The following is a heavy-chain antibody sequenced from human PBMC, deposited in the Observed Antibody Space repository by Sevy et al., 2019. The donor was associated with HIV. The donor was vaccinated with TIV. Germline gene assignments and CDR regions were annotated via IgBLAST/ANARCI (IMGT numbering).Heavy chain of an antibody. CDR3: ARDRLWGYDDPYDL. CDR2: INHDGSTT. CDR1: EFTFSNFW. D-gene: IGHD5-18*01. Sequence: GGSPRLSCAASEFTFSNFWMHWVRQVPGKGLVWVSRINHDGSTTTYADSVRGRFTISRDNSKNTLFLQMDSLRVDDTALYFCARDRLWGYDDPYDLWGLGTMVTVSS. J-gene: IGHJ3*01. V-gene: IGHV3-74*03.